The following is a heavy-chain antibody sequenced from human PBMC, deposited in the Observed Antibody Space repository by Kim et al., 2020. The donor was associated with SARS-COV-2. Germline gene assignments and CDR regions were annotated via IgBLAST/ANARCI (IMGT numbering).Heavy chain of an antibody. Sequence: SETLSLTCTVSGGSISSYYWSWIRQPPGKGLEWIGYIYYSGSTNYNPSLKSRVTISVDTSKNQFSLKLSSVTAADTAVYYCARVAAIWSGYYDYWGQGTLVTVSS. J-gene: IGHJ4*02. D-gene: IGHD3-3*01. CDR2: IYYSGST. V-gene: IGHV4-59*01. CDR3: ARVAAIWSGYYDY. CDR1: GGSISSYY.